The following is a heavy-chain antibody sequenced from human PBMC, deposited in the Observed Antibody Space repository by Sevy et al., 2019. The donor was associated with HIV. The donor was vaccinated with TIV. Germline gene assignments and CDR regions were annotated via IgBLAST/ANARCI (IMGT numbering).Heavy chain of an antibody. V-gene: IGHV3-30*02. J-gene: IGHJ6*02. D-gene: IGHD4-17*01. CDR3: VKGPHPAVTTSYALDV. CDR2: IRNDGSTK. CDR1: GFIFKSYG. Sequence: GGSLRLSCAASGFIFKSYGMHLVRQAPGKGLEWVTFIRNDGSTKYYADSVRGRFTASRDNSKNTLYLQMNSLRPEDTAVYYCVKGPHPAVTTSYALDVWGQGTTVTVSS.